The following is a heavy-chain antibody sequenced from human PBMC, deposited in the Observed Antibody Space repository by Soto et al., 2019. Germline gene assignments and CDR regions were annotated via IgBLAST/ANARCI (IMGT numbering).Heavy chain of an antibody. Sequence: GGSLRLSCAASRFTFSNYAMSWVRQAPGKGLEWVSVIYSGGSTYYADSVKGRFTISRDNSKNTLYLQMNSLRDEDTAVYYCAREVRDTAVADFDYWGQGTLVTVSS. J-gene: IGHJ4*02. CDR3: AREVRDTAVADFDY. CDR2: IYSGGST. CDR1: RFTFSNYA. D-gene: IGHD5-18*01. V-gene: IGHV3-66*01.